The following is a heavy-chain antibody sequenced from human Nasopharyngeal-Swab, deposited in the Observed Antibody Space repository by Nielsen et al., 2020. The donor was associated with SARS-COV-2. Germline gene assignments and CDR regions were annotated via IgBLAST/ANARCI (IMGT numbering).Heavy chain of an antibody. D-gene: IGHD6-19*01. V-gene: IGHV3-48*04. CDR2: ISSSSSTI. J-gene: IGHJ4*02. CDR3: ARDQFSASSGWDY. CDR1: GFTFSSYS. Sequence: GGSLRLSCAASGFTFSSYSMNWVRQAPGKGLEWVSYISSSSSTIYYADSVKGRFTISRDNAKNSLYLQMNSLRAEDTAVYYCARDQFSASSGWDYWGQGTLVTVSS.